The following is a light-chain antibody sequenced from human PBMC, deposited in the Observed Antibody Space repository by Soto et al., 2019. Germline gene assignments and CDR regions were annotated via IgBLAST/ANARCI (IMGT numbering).Light chain of an antibody. V-gene: IGKV1-5*01. CDR1: QSVSYW. Sequence: DIHLTQSPSTLSTSVGARVTITCRASQSVSYWLAWYQQKPGKAPNLLIYDGSTLASGVPPRFSGGGFGTEFTLNISSLQPDDSAIYYCQPYKTYPWTFGPGTKVDI. J-gene: IGKJ1*01. CDR2: DGS. CDR3: QPYKTYPWT.